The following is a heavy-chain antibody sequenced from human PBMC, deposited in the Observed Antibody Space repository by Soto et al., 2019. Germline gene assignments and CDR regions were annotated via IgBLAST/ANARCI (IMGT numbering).Heavy chain of an antibody. CDR2: IWYDGSNK. CDR1: GFTFSSYG. CDR3: ARDINGFGELTVYYGIDV. J-gene: IGHJ6*02. D-gene: IGHD3-10*01. V-gene: IGHV3-33*01. Sequence: GGSLRLSCAASGFTFSSYGMHWVRQAPGKGLEWVAVIWYDGSNKYYADSVKGRFTISRDNSKNTLYLQMNSLRAEDTAVYNFARDINGFGELTVYYGIDVWGQGTTVTVSS.